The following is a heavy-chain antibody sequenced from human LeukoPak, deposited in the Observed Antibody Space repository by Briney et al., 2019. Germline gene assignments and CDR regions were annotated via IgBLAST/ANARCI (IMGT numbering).Heavy chain of an antibody. CDR1: GYTFTSYG. CDR3: ARDIHYSGSNSFDY. D-gene: IGHD1-26*01. CDR2: ISAYNGNT. V-gene: IGHV1-18*01. J-gene: IGHJ4*02. Sequence: ASVKVSCKASGYTFTSYGISWVRQAPGQGLEWMGLISAYNGNTNYAQKLQGRVTMTTDTSTSTAYMELRSLRSDDTAVYYCARDIHYSGSNSFDYWGQGTLVTVSS.